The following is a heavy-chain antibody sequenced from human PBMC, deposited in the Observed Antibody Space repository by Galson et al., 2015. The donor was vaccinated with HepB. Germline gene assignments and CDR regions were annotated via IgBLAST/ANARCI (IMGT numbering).Heavy chain of an antibody. CDR3: ARWPKYCTDAVCYSFDY. D-gene: IGHD2-8*01. CDR2: IDPRESYT. J-gene: IGHJ4*02. Sequence: QSGAEVKKPGESLRLSCKGSGYKFTTYWINWVRQMPGKGLEWMGRIDPRESYTNYSPSFKGHVTISADKSISTAYLQWSSLKASDTAMYYCARWPKYCTDAVCYSFDYWGQGTLVTVSS. V-gene: IGHV5-10-1*01. CDR1: GYKFTTYW.